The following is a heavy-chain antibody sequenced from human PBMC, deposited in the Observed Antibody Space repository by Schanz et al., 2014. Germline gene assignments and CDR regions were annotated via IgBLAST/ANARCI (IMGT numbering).Heavy chain of an antibody. V-gene: IGHV4-4*02. Sequence: QVQLQESGPGLVKPSGTLSLTCAVSGDSITSNRWWSWVRQPPGKGLEWIGEIYHSGRTNYDPSLKSRVTISMDNSNNQLSLKVSSVNAADTAVYYCARRHHFRSGPYYYYYMDVWGKGTTVTVSS. CDR2: IYHSGRT. J-gene: IGHJ6*03. D-gene: IGHD3-3*02. CDR1: GDSITSNRW. CDR3: ARRHHFRSGPYYYYYMDV.